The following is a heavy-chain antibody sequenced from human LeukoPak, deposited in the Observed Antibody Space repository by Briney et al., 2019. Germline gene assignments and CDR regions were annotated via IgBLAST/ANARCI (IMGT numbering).Heavy chain of an antibody. J-gene: IGHJ6*04. CDR1: GFTFGSYA. Sequence: PGGSLRLSCAASGFTFGSYAMNWVRQAPGKGLEWVSGISWNSCTIYYVDSVKGRFTISRDNAKNSLYLQMNSLRAEDTAVYYCAIDIGRVNTSSPFLDVWGKGTTVTISS. CDR2: ISWNSCTI. V-gene: IGHV3-9*01. CDR3: AIDIGRVNTSSPFLDV. D-gene: IGHD5-18*01.